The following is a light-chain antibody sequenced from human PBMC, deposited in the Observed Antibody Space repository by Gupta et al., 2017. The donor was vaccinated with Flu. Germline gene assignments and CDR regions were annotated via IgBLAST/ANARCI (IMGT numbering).Light chain of an antibody. V-gene: IGLV1-44*01. Sequence: QSVLTQPPSASGTHGQRVTISCSGSSSNIGSNTVNWYQQLPGTAPKLLIYSNNQRPSGVPDRFSGSKSGTSASLAIIGLQSEDEADYYCAAWDDSLNGSYVFGTGTKVTVL. CDR2: SNN. CDR1: SSNIGSNT. CDR3: AAWDDSLNGSYV. J-gene: IGLJ1*01.